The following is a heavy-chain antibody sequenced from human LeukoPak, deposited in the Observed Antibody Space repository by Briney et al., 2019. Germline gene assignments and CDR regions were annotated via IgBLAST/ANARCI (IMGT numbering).Heavy chain of an antibody. D-gene: IGHD3-22*01. CDR1: GFTFSSYA. Sequence: GGSLRLSCAASGFTFSSYAMSWVRQAPGKGVEWVSAISGSGGSTYYADSVKGRFTISRDNSKNTLYLQMNSLRAEDTAVYYCAKGSDYYYDTSGYSLDYWGQGTLVTVSS. J-gene: IGHJ4*02. CDR2: ISGSGGST. CDR3: AKGSDYYYDTSGYSLDY. V-gene: IGHV3-23*01.